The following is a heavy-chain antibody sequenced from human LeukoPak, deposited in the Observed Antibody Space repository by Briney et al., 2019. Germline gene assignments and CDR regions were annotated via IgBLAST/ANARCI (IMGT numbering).Heavy chain of an antibody. D-gene: IGHD1-26*01. CDR1: AFIFSGHW. CDR2: IKEDGSER. J-gene: IGHJ4*02. Sequence: GGSLRLSCEGSAFIFSGHWMNWVRQTPGKGLEWVASIKEDGSERQYVDSVKGRFSISRDNTKGSLFLQLNSLRAEDTAVYYCATSEWDIVGATYWGQGTLVTVSS. CDR3: ATSEWDIVGATY. V-gene: IGHV3-7*03.